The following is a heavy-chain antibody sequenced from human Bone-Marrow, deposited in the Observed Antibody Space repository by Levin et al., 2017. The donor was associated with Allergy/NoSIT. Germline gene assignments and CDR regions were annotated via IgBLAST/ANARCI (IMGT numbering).Heavy chain of an antibody. D-gene: IGHD6-19*01. V-gene: IGHV1-58*02. CDR3: AADWLGGLDF. Sequence: SVKVSCKASGFTFRSAAIHWVRQARGQPLEWMGWIAVGSGNTRYAQRFQGRLTISRDMSTSTAYMELSTLSFEDTAVYYCAADWLGGLDFWGQGALVTVSS. J-gene: IGHJ4*02. CDR2: IAVGSGNT. CDR1: GFTFRSAA.